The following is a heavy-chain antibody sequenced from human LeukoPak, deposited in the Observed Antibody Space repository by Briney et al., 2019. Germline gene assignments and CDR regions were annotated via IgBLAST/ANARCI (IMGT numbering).Heavy chain of an antibody. CDR1: GFIFSSYS. J-gene: IGHJ4*02. CDR3: ARDSTYYYDSSGYPPDY. CDR2: ISSSSSYI. Sequence: PGGSLRLSCAASGFIFSSYSMNWVRQAPGKGLEWVSSISSSSSYIYYADSVKGRFTISRDNAKNSLYLQMNSLRAEDTAVYYCARDSTYYYDSSGYPPDYWGQGTLVTVSS. D-gene: IGHD3-22*01. V-gene: IGHV3-21*01.